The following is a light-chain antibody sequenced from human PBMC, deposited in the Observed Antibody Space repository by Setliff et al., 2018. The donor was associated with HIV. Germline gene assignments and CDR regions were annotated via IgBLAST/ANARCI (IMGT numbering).Light chain of an antibody. Sequence: SVLTQPPSVSGAPGQRITISCTGSSSNIGAGYDVHWYQQLPQTAPKLLIYGNSNRPSGVPDRFSGSKSGTSASLAITGLQAEDEAQYYCQSYDSTLNGARIFGGGTKVTVL. CDR2: GNS. V-gene: IGLV1-40*01. CDR3: QSYDSTLNGARI. CDR1: SSNIGAGYD. J-gene: IGLJ2*01.